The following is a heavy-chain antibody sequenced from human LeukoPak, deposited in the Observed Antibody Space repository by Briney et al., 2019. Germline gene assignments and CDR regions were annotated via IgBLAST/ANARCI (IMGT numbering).Heavy chain of an antibody. J-gene: IGHJ4*02. CDR1: GGSFSGYY. Sequence: SETLSLTCAVYGGSFSGYYWSWIRQPPGKGLEWIGEINHSGSTNYNPSLKSRVTISVDTSKNQFSLKLSPVTAADTAVYYCASFSNWTIDYWGQGTLVTVSS. CDR2: INHSGST. D-gene: IGHD1-20*01. V-gene: IGHV4-34*01. CDR3: ASFSNWTIDY.